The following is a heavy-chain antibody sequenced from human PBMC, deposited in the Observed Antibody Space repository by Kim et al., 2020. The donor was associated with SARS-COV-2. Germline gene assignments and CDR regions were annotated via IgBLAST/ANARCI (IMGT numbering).Heavy chain of an antibody. V-gene: IGHV1-8*01. J-gene: IGHJ4*02. D-gene: IGHD7-27*01. Sequence: ASVKVSCKASGYTFTSYDLNWVRQATGQGLEWMGWMNPNSGNTGYAQKFQGRVTMTRNTSISTAYMELSSLTSEDTGVYYCARALKWGNMYWGQGTLVTVSS. CDR3: ARALKWGNMY. CDR1: GYTFTSYD. CDR2: MNPNSGNT.